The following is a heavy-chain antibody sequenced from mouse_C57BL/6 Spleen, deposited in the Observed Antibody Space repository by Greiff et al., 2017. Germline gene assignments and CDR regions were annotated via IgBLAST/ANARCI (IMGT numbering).Heavy chain of an antibody. CDR3: ARELGGNWYFGG. D-gene: IGHD4-1*01. J-gene: IGHJ1*03. Sequence: VQLQQSGPELVKPGASVKMSCKASGYTFTDYNMHWVKQRPGQSLEWIGYINPNNGGTNFNQKFKGKATLTVNKSSSTAYMELRSLTSEDSAVYYCARELGGNWYFGGWGTGTTVTVSS. V-gene: IGHV1-22*01. CDR2: INPNNGGT. CDR1: GYTFTDYN.